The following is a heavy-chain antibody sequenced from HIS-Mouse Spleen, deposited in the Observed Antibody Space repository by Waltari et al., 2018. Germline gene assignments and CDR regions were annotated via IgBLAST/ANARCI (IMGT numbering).Heavy chain of an antibody. D-gene: IGHD6-13*01. J-gene: IGHJ5*02. Sequence: QVQLQESGPGLVKPSETLSLTCTVSGYSLSSGYYWGWTRQPPGKGLEWIGSLYHSGSTYYNPSLKSRVTISVDTSKNQFSLKLSSVTAADTAVYYCARVQAAAGRFDPWGQGTLVTVSS. CDR2: LYHSGST. CDR1: GYSLSSGYY. V-gene: IGHV4-38-2*02. CDR3: ARVQAAAGRFDP.